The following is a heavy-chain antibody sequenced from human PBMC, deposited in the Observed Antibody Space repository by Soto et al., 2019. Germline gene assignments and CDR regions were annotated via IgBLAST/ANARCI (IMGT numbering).Heavy chain of an antibody. J-gene: IGHJ4*02. D-gene: IGHD3-9*01. CDR3: ARGWYYDILTGYYPNPFDY. CDR2: FDPEDGET. Sequence: ASVKVSCKVSGYTLTELSMHWVRQAPGKGLEWMGGFDPEDGETIYAQKFQGRVTMTEDTSTDTAYMELSSLRSEDTAVYYCARGWYYDILTGYYPNPFDYWGQGTLVTVPS. V-gene: IGHV1-24*01. CDR1: GYTLTELS.